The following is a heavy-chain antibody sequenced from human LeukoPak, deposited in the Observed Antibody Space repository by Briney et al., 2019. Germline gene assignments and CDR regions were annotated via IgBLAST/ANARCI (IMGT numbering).Heavy chain of an antibody. D-gene: IGHD5-24*01. CDR1: GGSISSYY. J-gene: IGHJ6*02. Sequence: SETLSLTCTASGGSISSYYWSWIRQPPGKGLEWVGYNYYSWSTNYNPSLTSRVTISVDTSKDQFSLKLSSVTAADTAVYYCARHCISRDGYHERGMDVWGQGTTVTVSS. CDR3: ARHCISRDGYHERGMDV. CDR2: NYYSWST. V-gene: IGHV4-59*08.